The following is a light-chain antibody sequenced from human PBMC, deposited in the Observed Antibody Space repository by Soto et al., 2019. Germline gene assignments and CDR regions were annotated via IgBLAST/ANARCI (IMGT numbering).Light chain of an antibody. CDR3: QQRSNWPPTWT. V-gene: IGKV3-11*01. CDR1: QSVSTY. J-gene: IGKJ1*01. Sequence: EIVLTQYPATLSLSPGERATLSCRASQSVSTYLAWYQQKPGQDPRLLIYDASKRATGIPVRFSGSGSGTDFTLNKANLEPEDFGVYYCQQRSNWPPTWTFGQGTKVDIK. CDR2: DAS.